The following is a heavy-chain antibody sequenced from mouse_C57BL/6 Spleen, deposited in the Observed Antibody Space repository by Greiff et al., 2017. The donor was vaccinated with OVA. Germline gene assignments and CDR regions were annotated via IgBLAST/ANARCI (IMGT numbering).Heavy chain of an antibody. V-gene: IGHV5-4*03. CDR2: ISDGGSYT. CDR3: ARAPSYGSSYVDD. CDR1: GFTFSSYA. D-gene: IGHD1-1*01. Sequence: DVKLVESGGGLVKPGGSLKLSCAASGFTFSSYAMSWVRQTPEKRLEWVATISDGGSYTYYPANVKGRFTISRDNAKNNLYLQMSHLKSEDTAMYYCARAPSYGSSYVDDWGQGTTLTVSS. J-gene: IGHJ2*01.